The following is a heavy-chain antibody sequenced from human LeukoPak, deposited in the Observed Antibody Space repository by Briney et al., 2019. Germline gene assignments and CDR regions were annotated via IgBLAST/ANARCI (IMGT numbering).Heavy chain of an antibody. J-gene: IGHJ6*03. CDR1: GGSISSYY. CDR2: IYYSGST. D-gene: IGHD6-13*01. Sequence: SETLSLTCTVSGGSISSYYWSWIRQPPGKGLEWIGDIYYSGSTNYNPSLKSRVTISVDTSKNQFSLKLSSVTAADTAVYYCARGRDSRPPLSSPALYYYYYMDVWGKGTTVTISS. CDR3: ARGRDSRPPLSSPALYYYYYMDV. V-gene: IGHV4-59*01.